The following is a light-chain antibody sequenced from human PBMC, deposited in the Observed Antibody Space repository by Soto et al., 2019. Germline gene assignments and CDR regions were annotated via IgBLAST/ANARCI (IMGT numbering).Light chain of an antibody. CDR2: DAS. J-gene: IGKJ1*01. V-gene: IGKV3-11*01. Sequence: EIVLTQSPATLSLSPGERATLSCRASQSVSSYLAWYQQKPGQAPRLLIYDASNRATGIPARFSGSGSGTDFTLTISRLEPEDSAVYYCQQCVTSPWTFGQGTKVDIK. CDR3: QQCVTSPWT. CDR1: QSVSSY.